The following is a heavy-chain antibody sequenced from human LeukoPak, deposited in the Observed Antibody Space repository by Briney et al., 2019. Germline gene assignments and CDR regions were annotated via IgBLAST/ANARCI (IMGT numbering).Heavy chain of an antibody. CDR3: AKPARTDYADY. CDR2: ISASGGST. D-gene: IGHD1-14*01. CDR1: GFTFSSYA. V-gene: IGHV3-23*01. J-gene: IGHJ4*02. Sequence: GGSLRLSCAASGFTFSSYAINWVGQAPGKGREWVSSISASGGSTYYADSVKGRFTISRDNSKNTLYLQMNSLRAEDTAVYYCAKPARTDYADYWGQGTLVTVSS.